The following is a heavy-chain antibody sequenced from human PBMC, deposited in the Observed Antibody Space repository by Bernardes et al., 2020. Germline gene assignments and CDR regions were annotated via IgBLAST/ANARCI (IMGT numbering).Heavy chain of an antibody. Sequence: GGSLRLSCAASGFTFDDYAMHWVRQAPGKGLEWVSGISWNSGSIGYADSVKGRFTISRDNAKNSLYLQMNSLRAEDTALYYCAKGTTVVNMWFDPWGQGTLVTVSS. CDR3: AKGTTVVNMWFDP. J-gene: IGHJ5*02. CDR1: GFTFDDYA. CDR2: ISWNSGSI. D-gene: IGHD4-17*01. V-gene: IGHV3-9*01.